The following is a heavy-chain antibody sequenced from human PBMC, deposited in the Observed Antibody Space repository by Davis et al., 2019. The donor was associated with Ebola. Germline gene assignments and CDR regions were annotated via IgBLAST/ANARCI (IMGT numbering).Heavy chain of an antibody. CDR3: AREGSPATVTTGGGLDY. Sequence: PGGSLRLSCAASGFTFSDYYMSWIRQAPGKGLEWVSYISSSSSYTNYADSVKGRFTISRDNAKNSLYLQMNSLRAEDTAVYYCAREGSPATVTTGGGLDYWGQGTLVTVSS. CDR2: ISSSSSYT. D-gene: IGHD4-11*01. CDR1: GFTFSDYY. J-gene: IGHJ4*02. V-gene: IGHV3-11*06.